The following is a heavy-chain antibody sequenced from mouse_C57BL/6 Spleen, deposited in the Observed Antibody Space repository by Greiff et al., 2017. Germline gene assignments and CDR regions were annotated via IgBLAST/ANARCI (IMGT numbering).Heavy chain of an antibody. CDR2: IWRGGST. V-gene: IGHV2-5*01. Sequence: QVQLKQSGPGLVQPSQSLSITCPVSGFSLTSYGVHWVRQSPGKGLEWLGVIWRGGSTDYNAAFMSRLSITKDNPKSHVFFKMNGLQADDNAMYYWDRAGGYDGFAYWGQGTLVTVSA. J-gene: IGHJ3*01. CDR3: DRAGGYDGFAY. CDR1: GFSLTSYG. D-gene: IGHD2-2*01.